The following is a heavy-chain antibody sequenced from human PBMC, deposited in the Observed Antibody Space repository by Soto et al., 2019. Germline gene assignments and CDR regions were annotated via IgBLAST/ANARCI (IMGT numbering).Heavy chain of an antibody. CDR3: ARAGGASGSYHWFDP. V-gene: IGHV1-69*13. Sequence: SVKVSCKASGGTFSSYAISWVRQAPGRGLEWVGGIIPIVGTSKYAQKFQARVTITADESTSTAYMELRSLTSEDTAVYYCARAGGASGSYHWFDPWGQGTLVTVSS. D-gene: IGHD3-10*01. CDR1: GGTFSSYA. CDR2: IIPIVGTS. J-gene: IGHJ5*02.